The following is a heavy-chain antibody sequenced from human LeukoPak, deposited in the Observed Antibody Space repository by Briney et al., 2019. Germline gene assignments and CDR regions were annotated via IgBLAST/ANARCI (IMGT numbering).Heavy chain of an antibody. D-gene: IGHD3-16*01. V-gene: IGHV3-23*01. Sequence: AGGSLRLSCTASGFTFSSYAMSWVRQAPGKGLEWVSAISGSGGSTYYADSVKGRFTISRDNSKNTLYLQMNSLRAEDTAVYYCARPYDYVWALWDYWGQGTLVTVSS. CDR3: ARPYDYVWALWDY. J-gene: IGHJ4*02. CDR2: ISGSGGST. CDR1: GFTFSSYA.